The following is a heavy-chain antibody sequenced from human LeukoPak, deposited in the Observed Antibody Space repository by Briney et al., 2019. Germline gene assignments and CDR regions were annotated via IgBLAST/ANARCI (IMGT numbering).Heavy chain of an antibody. V-gene: IGHV1-2*02. CDR3: ARPCSSTSCYRY. CDR2: INPNSGGT. J-gene: IGHJ4*02. CDR1: GYTFTGYY. D-gene: IGHD2-2*01. Sequence: GASVKVSXKASGYTFTGYYMHWVRQAPGQGLEWMGWINPNSGGTNYAQKFQGRVTMTRDTSISTAYMELSRLRSDDTAVYYCARPCSSTSCYRYWGQGTLVTVSS.